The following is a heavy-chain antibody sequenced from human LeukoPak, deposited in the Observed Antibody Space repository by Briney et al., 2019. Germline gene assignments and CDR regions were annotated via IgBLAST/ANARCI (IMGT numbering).Heavy chain of an antibody. J-gene: IGHJ4*02. Sequence: SGGSLRLSCAASGFTLSDYYMSWIRQATGRGLEWVSYMSSSGTKIYYTGSVKGRFTISRDIAKKSVYLQMNSLRAEDTAVYYCARGGWETYFDYWGLGTLVTVSS. CDR2: MSSSGTKI. V-gene: IGHV3-11*04. CDR1: GFTLSDYY. CDR3: ARGGWETYFDY. D-gene: IGHD1-26*01.